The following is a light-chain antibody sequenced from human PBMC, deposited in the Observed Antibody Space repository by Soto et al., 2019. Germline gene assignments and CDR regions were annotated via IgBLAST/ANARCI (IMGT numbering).Light chain of an antibody. V-gene: IGLV2-8*01. CDR1: SSDVGAYNY. CDR2: EVT. J-gene: IGLJ3*02. CDR3: SSYADSISVL. Sequence: QSALTQPPSASGSPGQSVTISCTGTSSDVGAYNYVSWYQQHPGKAPKLLMYEVTKRPSGVPDRFSDSKSGNTASLTVSGLQAEVEADYYCSSYADSISVLFGGGTQLPVL.